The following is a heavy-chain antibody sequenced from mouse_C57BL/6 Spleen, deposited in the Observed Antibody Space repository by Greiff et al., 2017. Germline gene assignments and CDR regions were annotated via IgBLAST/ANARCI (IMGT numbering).Heavy chain of an antibody. CDR1: GYAFSSSW. CDR3: ARSDYGSSYGY. D-gene: IGHD1-1*01. CDR2: IYPGDGDT. J-gene: IGHJ2*01. Sequence: QVQLQQSGPELVKPGASVKISCKASGYAFSSSWMNWVKQRPGKGLEWIGRIYPGDGDTNYNGKFKGKATLTADKSSSTAYMPLSSLTSEDSAVYFCARSDYGSSYGYWGQGTTLTVSS. V-gene: IGHV1-82*01.